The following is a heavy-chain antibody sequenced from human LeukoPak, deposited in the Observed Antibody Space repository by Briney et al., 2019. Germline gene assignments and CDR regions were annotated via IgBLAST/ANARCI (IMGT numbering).Heavy chain of an antibody. CDR2: ISYDGDNK. CDR1: GFTFSSYA. V-gene: IGHV3-30*04. Sequence: GGSLRLSCAASGFTFSSYAMHWVRQAPGKGLEWVAVISYDGDNKYYADSVKGRFTISRDNSKNTLYLQMNSLRAEDTAVYYCAAAEYSSGWWTYYFDYWGQGTLVTASS. D-gene: IGHD6-19*01. CDR3: AAAEYSSGWWTYYFDY. J-gene: IGHJ4*02.